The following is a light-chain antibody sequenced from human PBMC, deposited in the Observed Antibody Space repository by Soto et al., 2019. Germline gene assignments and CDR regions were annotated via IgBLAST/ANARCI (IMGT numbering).Light chain of an antibody. V-gene: IGKV3-11*01. CDR3: QQRSNWPPLT. Sequence: IVLTQSPATLSLSPGERATLSCRASQSVSSYLAWYQQKPGQAPRLLIYDASNRATGIPARFSGSGSGTDFTLTISSLEPEVFAVYYCQQRSNWPPLTCGGGTKVDIK. CDR1: QSVSSY. J-gene: IGKJ4*01. CDR2: DAS.